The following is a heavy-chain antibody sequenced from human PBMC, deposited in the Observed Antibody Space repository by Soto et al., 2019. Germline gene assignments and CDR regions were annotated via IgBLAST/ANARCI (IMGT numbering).Heavy chain of an antibody. V-gene: IGHV3-30*18. D-gene: IGHD3-22*01. Sequence: GGSLRLSCAASGFTFSSYGMHWVRQAPGKGLEWVAVISYDGSNKYYADSVKGRFTISRDNSKNTLYLQMNSLRAEDTAVYYCAKDEVPTYYDSSGYYHFTDYWGQGTLVTVSS. CDR3: AKDEVPTYYDSSGYYHFTDY. CDR1: GFTFSSYG. CDR2: ISYDGSNK. J-gene: IGHJ4*02.